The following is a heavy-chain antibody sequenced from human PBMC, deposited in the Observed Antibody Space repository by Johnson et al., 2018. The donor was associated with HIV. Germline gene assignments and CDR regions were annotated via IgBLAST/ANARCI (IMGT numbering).Heavy chain of an antibody. CDR3: ARGSSGSWDAFDI. V-gene: IGHV3-7*05. D-gene: IGHD1-26*01. J-gene: IGHJ3*02. CDR1: GFTFSGYW. Sequence: VQLVESGGGLVQPGGSLRLSCAASGFTFSGYWMSWVRQAPGKGLEWVANIKQDGSEKYYVDSVKGRFTISRDNAKNSLYLQMNSLRAEDTAVYYCARGSSGSWDAFDIWGQGTMVTVSS. CDR2: IKQDGSEK.